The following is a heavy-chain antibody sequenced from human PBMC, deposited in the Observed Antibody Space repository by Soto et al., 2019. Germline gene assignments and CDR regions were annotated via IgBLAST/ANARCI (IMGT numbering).Heavy chain of an antibody. CDR2: ISTSGHV. J-gene: IGHJ4*02. Sequence: SETLSLTCSVSGGSLSKYYWSWIRQPTGKGLEWIGRISTSGHVVSKVSLRSRLTMSVDMSNNHFSLKLTSVTAADTAVYYCARDNNDFWSLYPLAFDYWGQGALVTVSS. V-gene: IGHV4-4*07. D-gene: IGHD3-3*01. CDR1: GGSLSKYY. CDR3: ARDNNDFWSLYPLAFDY.